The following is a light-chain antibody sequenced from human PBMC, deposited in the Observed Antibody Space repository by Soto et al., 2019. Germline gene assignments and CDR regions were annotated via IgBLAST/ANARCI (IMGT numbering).Light chain of an antibody. J-gene: IGLJ2*01. Sequence: QSVLTQPASVSGSPGQSITISCTGTSSDVGSYNLVSWYQQHPGKAPKLMIYEGXKRXSGXSNXFXGSKSGNTASLTISGLQAEDEADYYCCSYAGSSTVVFGGGTKVTVL. CDR2: EGX. CDR3: CSYAGSSTVV. V-gene: IGLV2-23*01. CDR1: SSDVGSYNL.